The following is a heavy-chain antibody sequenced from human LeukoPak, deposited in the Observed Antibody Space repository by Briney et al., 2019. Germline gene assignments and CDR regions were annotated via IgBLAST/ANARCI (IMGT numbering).Heavy chain of an antibody. CDR2: IIPIFGAT. V-gene: IGHV1-69*06. J-gene: IGHJ6*03. CDR3: AKADYAYFYMDV. CDR1: GYTFTSYY. Sequence: SVKVSCKASGYTFTSYYMHWVRQAPGQGLEWMGRIIPIFGATNYAQKFQGRITITADNSTATAFMELSNLRSEDTALYYCAKADYAYFYMDVWGTGTTVSVSS. D-gene: IGHD3-16*01.